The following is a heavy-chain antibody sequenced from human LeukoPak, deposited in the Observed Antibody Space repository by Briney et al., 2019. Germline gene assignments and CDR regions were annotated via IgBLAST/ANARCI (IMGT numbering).Heavy chain of an antibody. D-gene: IGHD3-10*01. V-gene: IGHV4-34*01. CDR1: GGSFSGYY. CDR2: INHSGST. J-gene: IGHJ6*03. CDR3: ARAGSGSHRYYYYYMDV. Sequence: PSETLSLTCAVYGGSFSGYYWSWIRQPPGKGLEWIGEINHSGSTNYNPSLKSRVTISVDTSKNQFSLKLSSVTAADTAVYYCARAGSGSHRYYYYYMDVWGKGTTVTISS.